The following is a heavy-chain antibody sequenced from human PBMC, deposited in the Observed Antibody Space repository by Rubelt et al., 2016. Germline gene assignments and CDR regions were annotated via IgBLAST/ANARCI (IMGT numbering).Heavy chain of an antibody. Sequence: QLQLQESGPGLVKPSETLSLTCTVSGGSISSSSYYWGCIRQPPGKGLEWIGSVYYSGSTYYKPSLKSRVTISVDTSKYLFSLKLSSVTAADTAVYYCARQWPGAEAAFDYWGQGTLVSVSS. CDR3: ARQWPGAEAAFDY. D-gene: IGHD6-13*01. V-gene: IGHV4-39*01. CDR2: VYYSGST. J-gene: IGHJ4*02. CDR1: GGSISSSSYY.